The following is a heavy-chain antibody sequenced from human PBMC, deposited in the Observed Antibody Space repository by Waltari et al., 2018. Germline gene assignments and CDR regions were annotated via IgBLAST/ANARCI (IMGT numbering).Heavy chain of an antibody. Sequence: EVQLVESGGGLIQPGGSLRLSCAASGSSISGYWMHWVRLPPGKGLVWVSRIHSDGRSTSYVDSVRGRFTVSRDNAKNTVYLQMNSLRADDTGVYFCARDGLGSSHDYWGQGTLVTVSS. CDR2: IHSDGRST. D-gene: IGHD6-6*01. CDR1: GSSISGYW. V-gene: IGHV3-74*01. CDR3: ARDGLGSSHDY. J-gene: IGHJ4*02.